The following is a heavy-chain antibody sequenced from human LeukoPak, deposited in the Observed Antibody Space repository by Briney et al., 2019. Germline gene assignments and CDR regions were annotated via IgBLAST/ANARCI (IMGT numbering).Heavy chain of an antibody. CDR2: ITSSSSYI. D-gene: IGHD1-26*01. CDR3: ARDPYSGSYGPYYYYYMDV. J-gene: IGHJ6*03. Sequence: GGSLRLSCAASGFTFSSYSMNWVRQAPGKGPEWVSSITSSSSYIYYADSVKGRFTISRDNAKNSLYLQMDSLRVEDTAVYYCARDPYSGSYGPYYYYYMDVWGKGTTVTISS. V-gene: IGHV3-21*06. CDR1: GFTFSSYS.